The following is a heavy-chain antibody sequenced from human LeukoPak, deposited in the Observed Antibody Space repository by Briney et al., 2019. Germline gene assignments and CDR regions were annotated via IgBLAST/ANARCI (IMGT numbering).Heavy chain of an antibody. J-gene: IGHJ6*03. V-gene: IGHV4-38-2*02. Sequence: SETLSLTSTSSGYSISSGYYWGWIRQPPGKGLEWIGSIYHSGSTYYNPPLKIPVTISVDTSKNQFSMNLSSVPAAERAVYYCARPTEAHRWQTGYYSYSMDVWGKGTTVTVSS. CDR3: ARPTEAHRWQTGYYSYSMDV. CDR2: IYHSGST. CDR1: GYSISSGYY. D-gene: IGHD6-13*01.